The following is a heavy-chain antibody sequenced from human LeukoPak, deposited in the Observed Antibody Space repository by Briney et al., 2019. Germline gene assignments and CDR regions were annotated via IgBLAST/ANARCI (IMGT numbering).Heavy chain of an antibody. CDR1: GGSISSSNW. J-gene: IGHJ5*02. V-gene: IGHV4-4*02. D-gene: IGHD2-15*01. CDR3: VKQGGGSNNWFDP. CDR2: IYHSGST. Sequence: SGTLSLTCAVSGGSISSSNWWSWVRQPPGKGLEWIGEIYHSGSTNYNPSLKSRVTISVDTSKNQFSLKLSSVTAADTAVYYCVKQGGGSNNWFDPWGQGTLVTVSS.